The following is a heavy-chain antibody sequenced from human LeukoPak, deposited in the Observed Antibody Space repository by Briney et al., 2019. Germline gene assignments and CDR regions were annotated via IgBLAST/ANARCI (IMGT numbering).Heavy chain of an antibody. CDR2: ISYGGSEK. J-gene: IGHJ5*02. CDR1: GFTFSNYA. Sequence: GGSLRLSCEASGFTFSNYAIHWVRQAPGKGLEWVAVISYGGSEKYYADSVKGRFTISRDNSKNTLFLQMNSLRAEDTALYYCAKGSSGYFADLWGQGTLVTVSS. D-gene: IGHD3-22*01. CDR3: AKGSSGYFADL. V-gene: IGHV3-30*04.